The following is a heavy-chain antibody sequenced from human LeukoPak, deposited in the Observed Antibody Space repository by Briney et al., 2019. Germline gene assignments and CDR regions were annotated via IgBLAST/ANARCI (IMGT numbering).Heavy chain of an antibody. V-gene: IGHV3-21*01. J-gene: IGHJ6*02. CDR2: ISSSSSYI. Sequence: GGSLRLSCAASRFTFSSYSMNWVRQAPGKGLEWVSSISSSSSYIYYADSVKGRFTISRDNAKNSLYLQMNSLRAEDTAVYYCARDRRIDIVVVVAATPQWTYYYGMDVWGQGTTVTVSS. CDR3: ARDRRIDIVVVVAATPQWTYYYGMDV. CDR1: RFTFSSYS. D-gene: IGHD2-15*01.